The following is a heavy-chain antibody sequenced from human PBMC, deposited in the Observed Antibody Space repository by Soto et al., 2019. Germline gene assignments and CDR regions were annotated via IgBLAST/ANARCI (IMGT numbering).Heavy chain of an antibody. CDR2: ISGYDGNT. Sequence: HVQLVQSEPEVKKPGASVKVSCKASGYTFRSYGINWVRQAPGQGLEWMGWISGYDGNTNYAQMFQGRVTLTTDTSTTPAYMELRSLRSDDTAVYYCARGGSGSYIDYWGRGALVTVSS. J-gene: IGHJ4*02. CDR3: ARGGSGSYIDY. D-gene: IGHD3-22*01. CDR1: GYTFRSYG. V-gene: IGHV1-18*01.